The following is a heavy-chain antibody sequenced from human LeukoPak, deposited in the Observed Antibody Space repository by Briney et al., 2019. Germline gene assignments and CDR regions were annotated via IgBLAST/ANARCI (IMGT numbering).Heavy chain of an antibody. CDR2: IKGKSSGGTT. V-gene: IGHV3-15*01. J-gene: IGHJ5*02. Sequence: PGGSLRLSCAASGFTFSNAWMTWVRQAPGKGLEWVGRIKGKSSGGTTDYAAPVKGRFTISRDDSENTLYLQMNSLKIEDTGVYYCTADYGLDPWGQGTLVTVSS. CDR3: TADYGLDP. D-gene: IGHD4/OR15-4a*01. CDR1: GFTFSNAW.